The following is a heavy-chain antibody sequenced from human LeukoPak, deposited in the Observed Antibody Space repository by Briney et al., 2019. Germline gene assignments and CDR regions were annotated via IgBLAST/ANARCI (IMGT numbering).Heavy chain of an antibody. V-gene: IGHV4-30-4*08. CDR2: IYYSGST. CDR1: GASISSGDYY. J-gene: IGHJ5*02. CDR3: ASTNCSRSSCFGANWFDP. D-gene: IGHD2-2*01. Sequence: SETLSLTCIVSGASISSGDYYWSWIRQPPGKGLEWIGSIYYSGSTFHYNPSLKSRVAISIDTSKNQFSLGLSSVTAADTAVYYCASTNCSRSSCFGANWFDPWGQGTLVTVSS.